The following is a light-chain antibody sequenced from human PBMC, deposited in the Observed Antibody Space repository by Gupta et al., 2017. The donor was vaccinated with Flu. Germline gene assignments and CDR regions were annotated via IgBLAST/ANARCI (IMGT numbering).Light chain of an antibody. J-gene: IGKJ2*03. CDR3: QQYTGSPS. CDR2: GAS. V-gene: IGKV3-20*01. CDR1: QSISSTF. Sequence: EIVLTQSPGTLSLSPGERATLSCRASQSISSTFLAWYQQKSGQAPRLLIYGASSRVTGIPDRFTGSGSGTDFTLTINRREPEDFAVYYCQQYTGSPSFGQGSKLEIK.